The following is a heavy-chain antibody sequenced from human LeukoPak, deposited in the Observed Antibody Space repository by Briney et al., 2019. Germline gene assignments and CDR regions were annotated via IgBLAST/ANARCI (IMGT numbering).Heavy chain of an antibody. CDR1: GFTVSSNY. CDR3: ASVPRYYDFWSGYQDGMDV. CDR2: IYSGGST. D-gene: IGHD3-3*01. Sequence: GGSLRLSCAASGFTVSSNYMSWVRQAPGKGLEWVSVIYSGGSTYYADSVKGRFTISRDNSKNTLYLQMNSLRAEDTAVYYCASVPRYYDFWSGYQDGMDVWGQGTTVTVSS. V-gene: IGHV3-66*01. J-gene: IGHJ6*02.